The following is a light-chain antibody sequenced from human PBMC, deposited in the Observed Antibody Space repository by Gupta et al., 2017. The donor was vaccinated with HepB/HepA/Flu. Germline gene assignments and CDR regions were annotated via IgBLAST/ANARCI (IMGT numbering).Light chain of an antibody. Sequence: QSVLTQPPSASGTPGQRVTISCSGSSSNIGSSYVYWYQQLPGTAPKLLIYRNDHRPTGVPARFSGSKSGTSASLATSGLRAEDEADYYCAAGDDSRSGLVFGGGTKLTVL. CDR2: RND. CDR3: AAGDDSRSGLV. J-gene: IGLJ3*02. V-gene: IGLV1-47*01. CDR1: SSNIGSSY.